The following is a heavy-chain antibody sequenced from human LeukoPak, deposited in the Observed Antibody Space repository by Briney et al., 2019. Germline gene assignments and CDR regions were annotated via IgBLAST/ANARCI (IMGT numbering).Heavy chain of an antibody. Sequence: ASVAVSCTASGYTFTGYYMHWVRQAPGQGLEWMGWINPNSGGTNYAQKFQGRVTMTRDTSISTAYMELSRLRSDDTAVYYCARDRGEIAVAGFDYWGQGTLVTVSS. J-gene: IGHJ4*02. CDR1: GYTFTGYY. D-gene: IGHD6-19*01. CDR3: ARDRGEIAVAGFDY. V-gene: IGHV1-2*02. CDR2: INPNSGGT.